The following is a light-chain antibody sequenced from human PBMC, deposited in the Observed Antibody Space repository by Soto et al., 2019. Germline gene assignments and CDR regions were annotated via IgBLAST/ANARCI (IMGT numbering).Light chain of an antibody. CDR1: SSNIGAGYA. V-gene: IGLV1-40*01. CDR3: QSYDSSLSGV. CDR2: GNS. J-gene: IGLJ1*01. Sequence: QSVLTQPPSVSGAPGQRGTISCTGSSSNIGAGYAVHWYQQLPGTAPKLLIYGNSNRPSGVPDRFSGSKSGTSASLAITGLQAEDEADYYCQSYDSSLSGVFGTGTKVTVL.